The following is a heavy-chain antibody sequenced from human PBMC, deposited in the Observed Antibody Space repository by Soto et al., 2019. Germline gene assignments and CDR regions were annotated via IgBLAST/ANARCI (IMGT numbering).Heavy chain of an antibody. CDR3: AKDIISYYDFWSGLFSAY. J-gene: IGHJ4*02. CDR2: SSGSGGCK. CDR1: GFTFSSDA. D-gene: IGHD3-3*01. V-gene: IGHV3-23*01. Sequence: GGSLRLSCAASGFTFSSDAMSWGRQAPGKGLEWVSASSGSGGCKYYADSVKGRFTISRDNSKKTLYLQMNSLRAEDTAVYYCAKDIISYYDFWSGLFSAYWAKGPLV.